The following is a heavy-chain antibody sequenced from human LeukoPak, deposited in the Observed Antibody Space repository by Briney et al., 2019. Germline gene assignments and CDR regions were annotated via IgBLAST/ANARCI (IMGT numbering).Heavy chain of an antibody. CDR3: ANSPSSWSY. CDR2: IRYDGSNK. D-gene: IGHD6-13*01. Sequence: PGGSLRLSCAASGVTFSSYATNWVRQAPGKGLEWVAFIRYDGSNKYYADSVKGRFTISRDNSKNTLYLQMNSLRAEDTAVYYCANSPSSWSYWGQGTLVTVSS. CDR1: GVTFSSYA. V-gene: IGHV3-30*02. J-gene: IGHJ4*02.